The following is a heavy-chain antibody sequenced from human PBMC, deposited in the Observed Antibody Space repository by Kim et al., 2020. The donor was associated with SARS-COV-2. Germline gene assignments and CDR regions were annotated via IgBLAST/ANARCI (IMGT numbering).Heavy chain of an antibody. CDR2: ISYDGSNK. Sequence: GGSLRLSCAASGFTFSSYGMHWVRQAPGKGLEWVAVISYDGSNKYYADSVKGRFTISRDNSKNTLYLQMNSLRAEDTAVYYCAKDRTYYYGSGTPQVAGLRYYYGMDVWGQGTTVTVSS. J-gene: IGHJ6*02. CDR1: GFTFSSYG. D-gene: IGHD3-10*01. CDR3: AKDRTYYYGSGTPQVAGLRYYYGMDV. V-gene: IGHV3-30*18.